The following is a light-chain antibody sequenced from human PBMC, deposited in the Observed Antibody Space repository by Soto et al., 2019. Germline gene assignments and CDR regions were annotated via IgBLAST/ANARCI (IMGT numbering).Light chain of an antibody. V-gene: IGKV1-39*01. J-gene: IGKJ4*01. CDR3: QQSYSNPFT. CDR1: QSIATY. CDR2: AAS. Sequence: DIQMTQSPSSLSAFVGDRITITCRASQSIATYLNWYQQRPGKVPKVLIYAASNLESGVPSRFSGSASGTDFTLTISNLQLEDFATYYCQQSYSNPFTFGGGTKVDLK.